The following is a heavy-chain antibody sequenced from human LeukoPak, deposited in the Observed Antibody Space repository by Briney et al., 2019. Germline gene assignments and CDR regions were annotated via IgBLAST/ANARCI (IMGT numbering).Heavy chain of an antibody. D-gene: IGHD1-26*01. CDR3: ARDVGANADY. CDR2: INPSGGST. Sequence: XSVKVXXKASGYTFTSYYIHWVRQAPGQGLEWMGIINPSGGSTSYAQKFQGRVTMTRDMSTSTVYMELSSLRSEDTAVYYCARDVGANADYWGQGTLVTVSS. V-gene: IGHV1-46*01. J-gene: IGHJ4*02. CDR1: GYTFTSYY.